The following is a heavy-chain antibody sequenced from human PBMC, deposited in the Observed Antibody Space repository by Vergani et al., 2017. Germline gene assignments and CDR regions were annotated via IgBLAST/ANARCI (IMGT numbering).Heavy chain of an antibody. CDR3: ARVGCSSTSCYSIGDYYYYYMDV. Sequence: QVQLQESGPGLVKPSETLSLTCTVSGGSISSYYWCWIRQPPGKGLVWIGYIYYSGSTNYNPSLKRRVTISVDTSKNQFSLNLSSVTAADTAVYYCARVGCSSTSCYSIGDYYYYYMDVWGKGTTVTVSS. CDR2: IYYSGST. D-gene: IGHD2-2*02. V-gene: IGHV4-59*01. CDR1: GGSISSYY. J-gene: IGHJ6*03.